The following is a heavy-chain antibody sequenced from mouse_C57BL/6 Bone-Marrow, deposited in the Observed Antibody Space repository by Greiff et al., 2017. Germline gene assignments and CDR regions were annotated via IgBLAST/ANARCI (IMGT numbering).Heavy chain of an antibody. CDR2: IWSGGST. CDR1: GFSLTSYG. V-gene: IGHV2-2*01. CDR3: ARNFNEGFAY. J-gene: IGHJ3*01. Sequence: VKLMESGPGLVQPSQSLSITCTVSGFSLTSYGVHWVRQSPGKGLEWLGVIWSGGSTDYNAAFISRLSISKDNPKGQVFFKMNSMQADDTAIYYCARNFNEGFAYWGQGTLVTVSA.